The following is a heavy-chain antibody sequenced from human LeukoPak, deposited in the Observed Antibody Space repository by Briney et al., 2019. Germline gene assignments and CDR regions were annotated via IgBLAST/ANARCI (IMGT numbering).Heavy chain of an antibody. Sequence: ASVKVSFKASGYTFTVYYMHWVRQAPGQGLEWMGWINPNSGGTNYAQKFQGRVTMTRDTSISTAYMELSRLRSDDTAVYYCARGPKNYGGNAVSGYWGQGTLVTVSS. CDR3: ARGPKNYGGNAVSGY. D-gene: IGHD4-23*01. CDR2: INPNSGGT. J-gene: IGHJ4*02. CDR1: GYTFTVYY. V-gene: IGHV1-2*02.